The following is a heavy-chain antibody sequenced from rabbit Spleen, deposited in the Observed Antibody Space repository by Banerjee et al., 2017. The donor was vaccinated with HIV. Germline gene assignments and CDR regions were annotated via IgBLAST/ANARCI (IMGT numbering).Heavy chain of an antibody. Sequence: QSLEESGGDLVKPGASLTLTCTASGFSFSAGYYLCWVRQAPGKGLEWIACIYTGSSGYTYYASWAKGRFTISKTSSTTVDLKMTSLTAADTATYFCAKDSDEDSGYWFVLWGPGTLVTVS. CDR1: GFSFSAGYY. J-gene: IGHJ4*01. CDR3: AKDSDEDSGYWFVL. D-gene: IGHD1-1*01. V-gene: IGHV1S40*01. CDR2: IYTGSSGYT.